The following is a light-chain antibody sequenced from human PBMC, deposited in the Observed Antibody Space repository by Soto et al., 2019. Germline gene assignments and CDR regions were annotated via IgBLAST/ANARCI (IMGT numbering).Light chain of an antibody. Sequence: QSALTQPRSVSGSPGQSVTVSCTGTSSDVGYYDYVSWYQQPAGKAPKLMIYDVTKRPSGVPRRFSGSKSGNSASLTISGLQAEDEADYYCCSYAGSYTWVFGGGTKLTVL. CDR3: CSYAGSYTWV. CDR1: SSDVGYYDY. J-gene: IGLJ3*02. V-gene: IGLV2-11*01. CDR2: DVT.